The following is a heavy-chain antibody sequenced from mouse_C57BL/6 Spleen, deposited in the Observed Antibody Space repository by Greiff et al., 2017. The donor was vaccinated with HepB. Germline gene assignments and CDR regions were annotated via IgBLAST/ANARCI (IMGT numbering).Heavy chain of an antibody. CDR1: GYTFTSYW. CDR2: IDPSDSET. J-gene: IGHJ4*01. CDR3: ARGDYYYAMDY. V-gene: IGHV1-52*01. Sequence: QVQLQHSGAELVRPGSSVKLSCKASGYTFTSYWMHWVKQRPIQGLEWIGNIDPSDSETHYNQKFKDKATLTVDKSSSTAYMQLSSLTSEDSAVYYCARGDYYYAMDYWGQGTSVTVSS. D-gene: IGHD2-4*01.